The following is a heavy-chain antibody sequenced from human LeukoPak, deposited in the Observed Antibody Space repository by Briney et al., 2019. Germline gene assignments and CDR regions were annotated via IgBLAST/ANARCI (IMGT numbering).Heavy chain of an antibody. D-gene: IGHD6-13*01. Sequence: ASVKVSCKASGYTFTGYYMHWVRQAPGQGLEGMGWINPNSGGTNYAQKFQGRVTMTRDTSNSTAYMEVSRLRSDDTAVYYCARDRPLGWFDPWGQGTLVTVSS. CDR3: ARDRPLGWFDP. CDR2: INPNSGGT. CDR1: GYTFTGYY. V-gene: IGHV1-2*02. J-gene: IGHJ5*02.